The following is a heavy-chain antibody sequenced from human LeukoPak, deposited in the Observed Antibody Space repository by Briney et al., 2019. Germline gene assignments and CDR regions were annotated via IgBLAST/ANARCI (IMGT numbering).Heavy chain of an antibody. Sequence: GGSLRLSCAASGFTFSSNYMSWVRQAPGKGLEGGSVIFTTGTTYYADSVKGRFTLSRDNFENTVHLQMSSLTAEDTAVYYCAGDRRTSGWYASWGQGTLVTVSS. CDR1: GFTFSSNY. V-gene: IGHV3-53*01. CDR2: IFTTGTT. D-gene: IGHD1-26*01. CDR3: AGDRRTSGWYAS. J-gene: IGHJ5*01.